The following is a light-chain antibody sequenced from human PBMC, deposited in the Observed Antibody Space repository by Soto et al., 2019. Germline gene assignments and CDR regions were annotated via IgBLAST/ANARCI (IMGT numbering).Light chain of an antibody. J-gene: IGKJ4*01. CDR3: RQRPNRPLT. CDR2: DVS. Sequence: EIVLTQSPATLSLSPGERATLSCRASQSISSHLAWYHQKPGQAPRLLMYDVSNSATDIPARFSGSGSGTDFTLTISRLAPEDFAVDYCRQRPNRPLTFGGGTKMETK. CDR1: QSISSH. V-gene: IGKV3-11*01.